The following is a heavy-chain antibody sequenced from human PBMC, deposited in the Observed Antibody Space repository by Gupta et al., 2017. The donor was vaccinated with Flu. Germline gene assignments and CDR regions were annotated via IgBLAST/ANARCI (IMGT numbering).Heavy chain of an antibody. CDR1: GFTFTKAW. CDR2: MKNEDDGGTV. Sequence: EVQLEESGGGLIQPGQSLRLSCAGSGFTFTKAWMTWVRQSPGKGLEWVGLMKNEDDGGTVHYGEAVKGRVSISRVDSENTVYVQVNNVNVDDSGVYYCTTGQLWGQGTQVTVSS. V-gene: IGHV3-15*05. J-gene: IGHJ1*01. CDR3: TTGQL.